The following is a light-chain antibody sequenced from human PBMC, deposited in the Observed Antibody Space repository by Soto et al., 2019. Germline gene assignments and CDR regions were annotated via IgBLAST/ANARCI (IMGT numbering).Light chain of an antibody. CDR3: SSYAGSSNV. CDR1: SSDVGGYNY. V-gene: IGLV2-8*01. Sequence: QCVQSQPPSASGSPGKSFAISCTGTSSDVGGYNYVSWYQQHPGKAPKLMIYEVNKRPSGVPDRFSGSKSGNTASLTVSGLQAEDEADYYCSSYAGSSNVFGTGTKVTVL. CDR2: EVN. J-gene: IGLJ1*01.